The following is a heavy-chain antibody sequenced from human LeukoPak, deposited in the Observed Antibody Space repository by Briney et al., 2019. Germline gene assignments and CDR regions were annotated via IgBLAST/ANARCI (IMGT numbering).Heavy chain of an antibody. J-gene: IGHJ4*02. V-gene: IGHV1-2*02. CDR2: INPKGGGT. Sequence: ASVKVSCKASGYTFTGHYMHWVRQAPGQGLEWMGWINPKGGGTKYAQKFQGRVTMTRDTSISTAYMELSSLRSEDTAVYYCAKVGPTRENYFDYWGQGTLVTVSS. CDR1: GYTFTGHY. D-gene: IGHD1-26*01. CDR3: AKVGPTRENYFDY.